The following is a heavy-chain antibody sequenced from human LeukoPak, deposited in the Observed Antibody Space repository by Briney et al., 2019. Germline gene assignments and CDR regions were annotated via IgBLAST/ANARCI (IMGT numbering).Heavy chain of an antibody. V-gene: IGHV3-21*01. D-gene: IGHD5-18*01. CDR1: GFTFSSYS. CDR2: ISSSSSYI. CDR3: ARGPTAVEAFDI. Sequence: SGGSLRLSCAASGFTFSSYSMNWVRQAPGKGLEWVSSISSSSSYIYYADSVKGRFTISRDNAKNSLYLQMNSLRAEDTAVYYCARGPTAVEAFDIWGQGTMVTVSS. J-gene: IGHJ3*02.